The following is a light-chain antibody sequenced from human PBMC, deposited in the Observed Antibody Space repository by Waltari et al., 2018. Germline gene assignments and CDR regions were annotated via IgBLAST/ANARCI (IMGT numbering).Light chain of an antibody. CDR3: QQSYSTPLFA. V-gene: IGKV1-39*01. CDR1: QSISSY. J-gene: IGKJ3*01. Sequence: DIQMTQSPSSLSASVGDRVAITCRACQSISSYLNWYQQKPGKAPKLLIYAASSLQSGVPSRFSGSGSGTDFPLTISSLQPEDFATYYCQQSYSTPLFAFGPGTKVDIQ. CDR2: AAS.